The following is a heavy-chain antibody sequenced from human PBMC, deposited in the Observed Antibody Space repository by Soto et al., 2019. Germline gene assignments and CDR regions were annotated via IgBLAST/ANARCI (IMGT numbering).Heavy chain of an antibody. CDR2: ISGSGGRT. D-gene: IGHD4-17*01. J-gene: IGHJ3*02. CDR1: GFTFSSYW. CDR3: AKDLVTTVSHDAFDI. Sequence: GGSLRLSCAASGFTFSSYWMSWVRQAPGKGLEWVSAISGSGGRTYYAEFVQGRFTISRDNSKNMLYLQMNTLRAEDTAVYYCAKDLVTTVSHDAFDIWGQGTMVTVSS. V-gene: IGHV3-23*01.